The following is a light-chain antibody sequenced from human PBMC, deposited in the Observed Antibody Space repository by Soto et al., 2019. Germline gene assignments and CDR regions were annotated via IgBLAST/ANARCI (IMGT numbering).Light chain of an antibody. J-gene: IGKJ5*01. CDR1: QTVNTY. Sequence: EVVFTQSASTLSLSPGERATLSCRASQTVNTYLAWYQQKPGQAPRLLIYAASNRATGIPARFSGSGSGTDFTLTISSLEPEDFAVYYCQQRMNRITFGQGTRLEIK. CDR2: AAS. V-gene: IGKV3-11*01. CDR3: QQRMNRIT.